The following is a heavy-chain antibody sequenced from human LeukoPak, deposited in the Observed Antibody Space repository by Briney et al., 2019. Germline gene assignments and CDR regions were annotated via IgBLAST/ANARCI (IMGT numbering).Heavy chain of an antibody. D-gene: IGHD3-3*01. V-gene: IGHV3-9*01. CDR2: ISWNSGSI. CDR1: GFTFDDYA. Sequence: GRPLRLSCAASGFTFDDYAMHWVRQAPGKGLEWVSGISWNSGSIGYADSVKGRFTISRDNAKNSLYLQMNSLRAEDTALYYCAKDKDFDYYYGMDVWGQGTTVTVSS. J-gene: IGHJ6*02. CDR3: AKDKDFDYYYGMDV.